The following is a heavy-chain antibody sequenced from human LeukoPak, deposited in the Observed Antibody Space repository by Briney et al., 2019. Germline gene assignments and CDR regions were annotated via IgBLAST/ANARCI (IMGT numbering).Heavy chain of an antibody. D-gene: IGHD2-2*01. Sequence: ASVKVPCKASGYTFTGYYMHWVRQAPGQGLEWMGWINPNSGGTNYAQKFQGRVTMTRDTSISTAYMELSRLRSDDTAVYYCARELVVVPAANDYYYYYGMDVWGQGTTVTVSS. CDR3: ARELVVVPAANDYYYYYGMDV. CDR2: INPNSGGT. V-gene: IGHV1-2*02. CDR1: GYTFTGYY. J-gene: IGHJ6*02.